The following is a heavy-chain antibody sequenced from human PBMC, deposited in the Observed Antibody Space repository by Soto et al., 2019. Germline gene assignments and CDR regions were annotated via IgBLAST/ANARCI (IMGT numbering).Heavy chain of an antibody. CDR2: IIPIFGTA. CDR3: ARHNYGQNWFDP. D-gene: IGHD4-17*01. J-gene: IGHJ5*02. V-gene: IGHV1-69*13. Sequence: ASVKVSCKASGGTFSSYAISWVRQAPGQGLEWMGGIIPIFGTANYAQKFQGRVTITADESTSTAYMELSSLRSEDTAVYYCARHNYGQNWFDPWGQGTLVTVSS. CDR1: GGTFSSYA.